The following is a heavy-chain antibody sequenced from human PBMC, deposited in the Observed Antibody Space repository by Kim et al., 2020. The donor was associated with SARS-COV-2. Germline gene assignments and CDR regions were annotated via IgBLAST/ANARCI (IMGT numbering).Heavy chain of an antibody. V-gene: IGHV4-39*07. Sequence: YNPSIKSRVTISGDTSKNQFSLNMRSVTAADTAVYYCACNVGSTPDYYFDYWGRGALVTVSS. D-gene: IGHD1-26*01. CDR3: ACNVGSTPDYYFDY. J-gene: IGHJ4*02.